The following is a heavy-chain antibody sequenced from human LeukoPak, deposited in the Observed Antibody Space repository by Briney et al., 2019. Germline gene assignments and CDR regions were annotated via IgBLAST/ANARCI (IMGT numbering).Heavy chain of an antibody. CDR2: INHSGST. J-gene: IGHJ4*02. Sequence: PSETLSLTCTVSGGSISSDGYSWSWIRQPPGKGLEWIGEINHSGSTNYNPSLKSRVTISVDTSKNQFSLKLSSVTAADTAVYYCARLGGYSYGPGVSYWGQGTLVTVSS. D-gene: IGHD5-18*01. CDR1: GGSISSDGYS. CDR3: ARLGGYSYGPGVSY. V-gene: IGHV4-34*01.